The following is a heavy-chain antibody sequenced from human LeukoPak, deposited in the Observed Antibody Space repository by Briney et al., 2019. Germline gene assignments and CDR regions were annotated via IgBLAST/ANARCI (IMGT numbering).Heavy chain of an antibody. D-gene: IGHD3-10*01. CDR2: TYYRSRWYT. Sequence: SQTLSLTCAISGDSVSSNSAAWIWIRQSPSRGLGWLGRTYYRSRWYTEYAVSVKSRITINPDTSKNQFSLQLSSVNPEDTAVYYCARLGSGSNYWGQGTLVTVSS. V-gene: IGHV6-1*01. J-gene: IGHJ4*02. CDR3: ARLGSGSNY. CDR1: GDSVSSNSAA.